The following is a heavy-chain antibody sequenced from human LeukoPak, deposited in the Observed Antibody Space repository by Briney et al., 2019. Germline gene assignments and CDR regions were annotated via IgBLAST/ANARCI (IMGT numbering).Heavy chain of an antibody. Sequence: PGGSLRLSCAASGFTFSSYGMHWVRQAPGKGLEWVAFIRYDGSNKYYADSVKGRFTISRDNSKSTLYLQMNSLRAEDTAVYYCAKDYPENDKGDYWGQGTLVTVSS. V-gene: IGHV3-30*02. J-gene: IGHJ4*02. D-gene: IGHD1-1*01. CDR3: AKDYPENDKGDY. CDR2: IRYDGSNK. CDR1: GFTFSSYG.